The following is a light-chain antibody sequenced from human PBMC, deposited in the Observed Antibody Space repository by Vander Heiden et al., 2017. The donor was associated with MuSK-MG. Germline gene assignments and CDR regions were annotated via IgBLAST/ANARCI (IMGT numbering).Light chain of an antibody. CDR1: QDIRDH. CDR2: GAS. CDR3: LQDYSYPYS. V-gene: IGKV1-6*01. Sequence: ALPLTHSPSSLSASVGDSVTFTCRASQDIRDHLDWYQQRPGRAPRLLIYGASTLQSGVPSRFSGSGSGTDFSLTISSLQPEDFATYHCLQDYSYPYSFGQGTKLEIK. J-gene: IGKJ2*01.